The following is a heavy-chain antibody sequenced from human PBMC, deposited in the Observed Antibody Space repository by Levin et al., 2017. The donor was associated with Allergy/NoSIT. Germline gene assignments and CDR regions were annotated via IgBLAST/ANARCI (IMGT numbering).Heavy chain of an antibody. CDR3: KVYGPHPFGIAAAVYFDY. J-gene: IGHJ4*02. CDR2: INHSGST. Sequence: PSETLSLTCAVYGGSFSGYYWSWIRQPPGKGLEWIGEINHSGSTNYNPSLKSRVTISVDTSKNQFSLKLGSVTAADTAVDYCKVYGPHPFGIAAAVYFDYWGQGTLVTVSS. V-gene: IGHV4-34*01. CDR1: GGSFSGYY. D-gene: IGHD6-13*01.